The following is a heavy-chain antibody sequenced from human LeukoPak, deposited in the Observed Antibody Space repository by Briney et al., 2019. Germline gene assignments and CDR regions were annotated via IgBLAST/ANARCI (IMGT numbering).Heavy chain of an antibody. CDR3: ATAVGTTMHVFDI. CDR2: FDPEDVEE. CDR1: RYALSELA. Sequence: ASVKVSCKVSRYALSELAMHWVRQAPGKGLEWMGGFDPEDVEEIYAQNFQGRVTMTEDTSTDTAYMVLSSLRSEDTAVYYCATAVGTTMHVFDIWGQGTLVTVSS. V-gene: IGHV1-24*01. J-gene: IGHJ3*02. D-gene: IGHD5-12*01.